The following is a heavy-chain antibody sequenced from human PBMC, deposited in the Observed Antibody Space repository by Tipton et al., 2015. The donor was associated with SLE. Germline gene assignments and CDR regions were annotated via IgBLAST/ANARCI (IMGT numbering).Heavy chain of an antibody. CDR2: IYSSGDR. J-gene: IGHJ4*02. D-gene: IGHD6-19*01. Sequence: LRLSCTVSGGSISFDYWSWIRQSAGRGLEWIGRIYSSGDRDYNPSLRSRVTMSIDASQNRVPLRLKSVSAADTAVYYCAREHIGSRWYYYWGQGTLVTVSS. CDR1: GGSISFDY. CDR3: AREHIGSRWYYY. V-gene: IGHV4-4*07.